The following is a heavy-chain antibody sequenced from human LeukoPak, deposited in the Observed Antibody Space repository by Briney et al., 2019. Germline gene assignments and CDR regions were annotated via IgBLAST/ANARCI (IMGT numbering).Heavy chain of an antibody. Sequence: KSSETLSLTCTVSGGSISSYYWSWIRQPPGKGLEWIGYIYYSGSTNYNPSLKSRVTISVDTSKNQFSLKLSSVTAADTAVYYCATWNSSSYFDYWGQGTLVTVSS. J-gene: IGHJ4*02. D-gene: IGHD6-13*01. CDR3: ATWNSSSYFDY. CDR1: GGSISSYY. CDR2: IYYSGST. V-gene: IGHV4-59*01.